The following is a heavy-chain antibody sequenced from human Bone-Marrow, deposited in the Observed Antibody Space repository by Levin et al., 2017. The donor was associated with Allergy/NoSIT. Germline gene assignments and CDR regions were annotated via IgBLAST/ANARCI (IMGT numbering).Heavy chain of an antibody. CDR1: GFAFSNYC. CDR2: INRGGSST. V-gene: IGHV3-74*01. Sequence: PGGSLRLSCAASGFAFSNYCMHWVRQAPGKGLVWVSRINRGGSSTTYADSVKGRFTISRDNAKNTLYLQMNSLRAADTAVYYCARDPVAYNIGSGSYLDYWGQGTLVSVSS. J-gene: IGHJ4*02. D-gene: IGHD3-10*01. CDR3: ARDPVAYNIGSGSYLDY.